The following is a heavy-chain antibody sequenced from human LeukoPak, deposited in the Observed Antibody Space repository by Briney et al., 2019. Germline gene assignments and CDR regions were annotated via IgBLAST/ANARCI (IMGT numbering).Heavy chain of an antibody. CDR2: ISYDGSNK. J-gene: IGHJ4*02. V-gene: IGHV3-30-3*01. Sequence: GGSLRLSCAASGFTFSNYAMSWVRQAPGKGLEWVAIISYDGSNKYYADSVKGRFTISRDNSKNTLYLQMNSLRAEDTAVYYCASLYSSGVDYFDYWGQGTLVTVSS. D-gene: IGHD6-19*01. CDR3: ASLYSSGVDYFDY. CDR1: GFTFSNYA.